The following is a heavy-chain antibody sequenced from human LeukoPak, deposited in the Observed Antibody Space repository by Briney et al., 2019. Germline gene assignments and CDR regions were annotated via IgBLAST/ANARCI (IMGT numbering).Heavy chain of an antibody. J-gene: IGHJ6*02. Sequence: GRSLRLSCAASGFTFDDYAMHWVRQAPGKGLEWVSGISWNSGSIGYADSVKGRFTISRDNAKNSLYLQMNSLRAEDTALYYCAKDSGYTVAYGMDVWGQGTTVTVSS. CDR1: GFTFDDYA. V-gene: IGHV3-9*01. CDR3: AKDSGYTVAYGMDV. D-gene: IGHD4-23*01. CDR2: ISWNSGSI.